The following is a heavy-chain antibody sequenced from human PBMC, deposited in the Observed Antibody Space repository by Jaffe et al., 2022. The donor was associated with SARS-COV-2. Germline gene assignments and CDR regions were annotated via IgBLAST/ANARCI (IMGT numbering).Heavy chain of an antibody. Sequence: QVQLQQWGAGLLKPSETLSLTCAVYGGSFSGYYWSWIRQPPGKGLEWIGEINHSGSTNYNPSLKSRVTISVDTSKNQFSLKLSSVTAADTAVYYCARGGAYCGGDCYSWLLYYYYMDVWGKGTTVTVSS. V-gene: IGHV4-34*01. D-gene: IGHD2-21*02. CDR3: ARGGAYCGGDCYSWLLYYYYMDV. J-gene: IGHJ6*03. CDR2: INHSGST. CDR1: GGSFSGYY.